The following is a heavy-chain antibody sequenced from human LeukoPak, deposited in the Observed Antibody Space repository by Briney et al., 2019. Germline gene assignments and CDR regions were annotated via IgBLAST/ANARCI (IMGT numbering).Heavy chain of an antibody. V-gene: IGHV4-59*01. Sequence: SETLSLTWTVPGGSISSYFWSWIRQPPGKGLEWIGYIYYSGSTNYNPSLKSRVTISVDTSKNQFSLKLSSETAADTAVYYCARAMYSGSYYYYYGMDVWGQGTTVTVS. CDR1: GGSISSYF. D-gene: IGHD1-26*01. J-gene: IGHJ6*02. CDR2: IYYSGST. CDR3: ARAMYSGSYYYYYGMDV.